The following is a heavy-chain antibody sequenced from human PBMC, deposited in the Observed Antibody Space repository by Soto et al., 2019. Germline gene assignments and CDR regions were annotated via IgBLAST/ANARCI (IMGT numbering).Heavy chain of an antibody. CDR2: ISSSSSYI. D-gene: IGHD5-12*01. CDR3: ARVTRFIVATMLIDY. Sequence: EVQLVESGGGLVKPGGSLRLSCAASGFTFSSYSMNWVRQAPGKGLEWVSSISSSSSYIYYADSVKGRFTISRDNAKNSLYLQMNSLRAEDTAVYYCARVTRFIVATMLIDYWGQGTLVTVSS. J-gene: IGHJ4*02. CDR1: GFTFSSYS. V-gene: IGHV3-21*01.